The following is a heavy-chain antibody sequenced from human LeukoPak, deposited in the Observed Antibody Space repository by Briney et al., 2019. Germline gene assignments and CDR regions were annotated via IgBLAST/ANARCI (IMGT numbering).Heavy chain of an antibody. CDR1: GYTFSSYG. J-gene: IGHJ3*02. V-gene: IGHV1-18*01. CDR3: SREFPFCGADCFSGVFDI. Sequence: EASVNVSCTASGYTFSSYGINWVRQAPGQGLEWMGWISVINNANTRYAQNFQGRLTMTIDTSTTTAYMELRSLRSDDTAVYYCSREFPFCGADCFSGVFDIWGQGTMVTVS. CDR2: ISVINNANT. D-gene: IGHD2-21*02.